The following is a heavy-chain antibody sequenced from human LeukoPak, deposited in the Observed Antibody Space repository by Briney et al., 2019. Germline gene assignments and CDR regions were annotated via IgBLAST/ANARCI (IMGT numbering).Heavy chain of an antibody. CDR3: ARDPSSTEGFDY. Sequence: GASVKVSCKASGYTFTSYYMHCVRQAPGQGLEWMGIINPSGGTTIFAQKFQGRVTMTRDTSTSTVYMELSSLRSEDTAVYYCARDPSSTEGFDYWGQGTLVTASS. CDR1: GYTFTSYY. V-gene: IGHV1-46*01. CDR2: INPSGGTT. J-gene: IGHJ4*02. D-gene: IGHD2-2*01.